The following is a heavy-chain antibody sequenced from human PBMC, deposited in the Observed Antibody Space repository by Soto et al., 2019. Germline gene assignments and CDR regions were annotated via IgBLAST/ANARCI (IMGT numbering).Heavy chain of an antibody. J-gene: IGHJ4*02. V-gene: IGHV3-30-3*01. Sequence: QVQLVESGGGGVQPGRSLRLSCAASGFTFSSYAMHWVRQAPGKGLEWGAVISYDGSNKYYADSVKGRFTISRDNSKNTLYLQMNSLRAEDTAVYYCARDPLQDRRWLQFSLDYWGQGTLVTVSS. D-gene: IGHD5-12*01. CDR1: GFTFSSYA. CDR3: ARDPLQDRRWLQFSLDY. CDR2: ISYDGSNK.